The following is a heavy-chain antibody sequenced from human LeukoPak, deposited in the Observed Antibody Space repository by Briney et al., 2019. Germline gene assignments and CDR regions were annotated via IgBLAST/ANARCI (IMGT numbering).Heavy chain of an antibody. V-gene: IGHV1-2*02. CDR1: GYTFTGYY. D-gene: IGHD3-10*01. CDR2: INPNSGGT. Sequence: GASVKVSCKASGYTFTGYYMHWVRQAPGQGLEWMGWINPNSGGTNYAQKFQGRVTMTRDTSISTAYMELSRLRSDDTAEYYCAREDDYGTGSYIYYYYMDVWGKGTTVTVSS. CDR3: AREDDYGTGSYIYYYYMDV. J-gene: IGHJ6*03.